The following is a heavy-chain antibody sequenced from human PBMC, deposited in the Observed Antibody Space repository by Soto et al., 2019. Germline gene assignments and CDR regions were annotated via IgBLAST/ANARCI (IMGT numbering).Heavy chain of an antibody. V-gene: IGHV5-51*01. D-gene: IGHD1-7*01. Sequence: LGESLKISCNGSGYSFTNYWIYWVRQMPGKGLEWMGIIYPGDSETRYSPSFEGQVTISVDKSTSTAYLQWSSLKASDTAMYYCARLGTMAEPDGWGQGTLVTVSS. CDR3: ARLGTMAEPDG. CDR1: GYSFTNYW. J-gene: IGHJ4*02. CDR2: IYPGDSET.